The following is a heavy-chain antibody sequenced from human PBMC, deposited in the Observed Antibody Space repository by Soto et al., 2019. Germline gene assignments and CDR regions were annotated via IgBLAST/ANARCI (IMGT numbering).Heavy chain of an antibody. Sequence: GGSLRLSCAASGFTFTHYRIHWVRQPPGKGLEWVGRINSDGARIEYGDSVKGRFTISRDNAHNMVFLQMNSLTDEDSGVYFCASAGDWNYVQDFWGQGNLVTVSS. V-gene: IGHV3-74*03. CDR3: ASAGDWNYVQDF. CDR2: INSDGARI. J-gene: IGHJ4*02. D-gene: IGHD1-1*01. CDR1: GFTFTHYR.